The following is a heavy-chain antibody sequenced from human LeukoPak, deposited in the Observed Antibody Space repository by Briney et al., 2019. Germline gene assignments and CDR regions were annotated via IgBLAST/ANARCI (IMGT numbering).Heavy chain of an antibody. Sequence: PGRSLRLSCAASGFTFSSYAMHWVRQAPGKGLEWVAVISYDGSNKYYADSVKGRFTISRDNSKNTLYLQMNSLRAEDTAVYYCAKEPASSGWFDPWGQGTLVAVSS. V-gene: IGHV3-30-3*01. D-gene: IGHD6-19*01. CDR2: ISYDGSNK. CDR3: AKEPASSGWFDP. J-gene: IGHJ5*02. CDR1: GFTFSSYA.